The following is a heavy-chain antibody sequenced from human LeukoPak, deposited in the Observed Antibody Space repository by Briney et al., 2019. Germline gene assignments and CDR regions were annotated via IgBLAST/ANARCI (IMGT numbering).Heavy chain of an antibody. Sequence: GGSLRLSCAASGFTFSRYWMNWVRQAPGKGLEWVANIKHDGSVQNYVDSVKGRFTISRDNAGNSLYLQMNSLRAEDTAVYYCARAPYYYDSPGPWGQGTLVTVSS. J-gene: IGHJ5*02. CDR1: GFTFSRYW. D-gene: IGHD3-22*01. V-gene: IGHV3-7*01. CDR2: IKHDGSVQ. CDR3: ARAPYYYDSPGP.